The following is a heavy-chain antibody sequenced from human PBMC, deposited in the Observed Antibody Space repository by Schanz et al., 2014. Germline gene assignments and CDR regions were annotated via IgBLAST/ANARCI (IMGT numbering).Heavy chain of an antibody. CDR2: INSVGSNT. D-gene: IGHD3-10*01. J-gene: IGHJ4*02. CDR1: GFTFSSHW. V-gene: IGHV3-74*01. CDR3: TADLWFGAVWGVW. Sequence: EVQLVQSGGGLVQPGGSLRLSCAASGFTFSSHWMHWVRQDPGKGLVWVARINSVGSNTDYADSVTGRFTISRDNAKNTLYLQMNSLQPEDTAVYYCTADLWFGAVWGVWWGQGTLVTVSS.